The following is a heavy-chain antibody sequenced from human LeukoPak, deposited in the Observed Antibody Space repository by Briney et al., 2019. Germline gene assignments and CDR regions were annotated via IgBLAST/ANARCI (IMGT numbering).Heavy chain of an antibody. CDR3: ARQGRGYSGYADY. Sequence: PSETLSLTCAVYGGSFSGYYWTWIRQPPGKGLEWIGYIYYSGSTYYNPSLKSRVTISVDTSKNQFSLKLSSVTAADTAVYYCARQGRGYSGYADYWGQGTLVTVSS. J-gene: IGHJ4*02. CDR2: IYYSGST. V-gene: IGHV4-59*08. CDR1: GGSFSGYY. D-gene: IGHD5-12*01.